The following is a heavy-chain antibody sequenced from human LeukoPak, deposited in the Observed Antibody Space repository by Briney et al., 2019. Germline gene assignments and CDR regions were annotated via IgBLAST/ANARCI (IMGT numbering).Heavy chain of an antibody. J-gene: IGHJ3*02. V-gene: IGHV4-39*01. CDR1: GGSISSSSYY. D-gene: IGHD3-22*01. CDR2: IYYSGST. CDR3: ATHYYDSSGYWNAFDI. Sequence: PSETLSLTCTVSGGSISSSSYYWSWIRQPPGKGLEWIGSIYYSGSTYYNPSLKSRVTISVDTSKNQFSLKLSSVTAADTAVYYCATHYYDSSGYWNAFDIWGQGTMVTVSS.